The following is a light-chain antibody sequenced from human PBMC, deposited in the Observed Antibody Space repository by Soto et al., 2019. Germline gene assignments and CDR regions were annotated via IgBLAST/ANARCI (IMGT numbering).Light chain of an antibody. CDR3: QQRSGWPT. CDR2: DAS. J-gene: IGKJ1*01. Sequence: EIVLTQSPDTLSLSPGERATLSCRASQTVSTFLAWYQQKPGQAPRLIVYDASKRAPGIPARFIGSGSGTDFTLTVSSPEPEDFALYYCQQRSGWPTFGQGTKVEI. V-gene: IGKV3-11*01. CDR1: QTVSTF.